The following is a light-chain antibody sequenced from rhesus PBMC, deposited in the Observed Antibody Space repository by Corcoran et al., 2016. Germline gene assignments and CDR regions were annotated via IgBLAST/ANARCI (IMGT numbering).Light chain of an antibody. J-gene: IGKJ2*01. CDR2: KAS. Sequence: DIQMTQSPSSLSASVGDTVTITCRASQGISSYLAWYQQKPGKAPKLLIYKASTLQSGVPSRVSGSGSGTDFTLTIISLQPEDFATYPSQQHSSYPYSFGQGTKVEIK. CDR1: QGISSY. CDR3: QQHSSYPYS. V-gene: IGKV1-25*01.